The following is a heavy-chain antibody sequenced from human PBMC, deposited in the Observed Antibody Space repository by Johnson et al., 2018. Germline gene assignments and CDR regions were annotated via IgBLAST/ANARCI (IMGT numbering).Heavy chain of an antibody. CDR2: ISYDGSNK. V-gene: IGHV3-30*18. J-gene: IGHJ3*02. Sequence: QVQLVESGGGLVKPGGSLRLSCAASGFTFSDYYMSWIRQAPGKGLEWVAVISYDGSNKYYADSVKGRFTISRDNSKNTLSLQMNSLRAEDTAVYYCAKIRIIMIVVVYDAFDIWGQGTMVTVSS. D-gene: IGHD3-22*01. CDR1: GFTFSDYY. CDR3: AKIRIIMIVVVYDAFDI.